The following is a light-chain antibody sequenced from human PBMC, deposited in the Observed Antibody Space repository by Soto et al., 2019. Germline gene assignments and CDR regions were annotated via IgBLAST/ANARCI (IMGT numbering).Light chain of an antibody. V-gene: IGLV2-8*01. CDR2: EVS. J-gene: IGLJ2*01. CDR1: SSDVGGYNF. CDR3: SSYAGSSSMV. Sequence: QSALTQPPSASGSPGQSVTISCTGTSSDVGGYNFVSWYQQHPGKAPKLMIFEVSKRPSGVPDRFSGSKSGNTASLTVSGLQGEDEADYYCSSYAGSSSMVFGGGTKLTVL.